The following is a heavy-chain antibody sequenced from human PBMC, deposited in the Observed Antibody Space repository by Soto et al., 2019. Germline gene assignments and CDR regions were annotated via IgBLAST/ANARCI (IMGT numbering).Heavy chain of an antibody. D-gene: IGHD2-15*01. CDR3: AKDRVVVAATPDAFDI. CDR1: GFTFDDYA. V-gene: IGHV3-9*01. J-gene: IGHJ3*02. Sequence: EVQLVESGGGLVQPGRSLRLSCAASGFTFDDYAMHWVRQAPGKGLEWVSGISWNSGSIGYADSVKGRFTISRENAKNSLYLQMTSLRAEDTALYYCAKDRVVVAATPDAFDIWGQGTMVTVSS. CDR2: ISWNSGSI.